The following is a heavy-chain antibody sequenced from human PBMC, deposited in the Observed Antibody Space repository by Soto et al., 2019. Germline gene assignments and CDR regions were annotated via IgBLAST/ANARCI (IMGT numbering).Heavy chain of an antibody. CDR1: GGSISSYY. Sequence: SETLSLTCTVSGGSISSYYWSWIRQPPGKGLEWIGYIYYSGSTYYNPSLKSRVTISVDTSKNQFSLKLSSVTAADTAVYYCARHVPYCSDTSHCAYGMDVWGQGTTVTV. CDR3: ARHVPYCSDTSHCAYGMDV. V-gene: IGHV4-59*08. D-gene: IGHD2-2*01. J-gene: IGHJ6*02. CDR2: IYYSGST.